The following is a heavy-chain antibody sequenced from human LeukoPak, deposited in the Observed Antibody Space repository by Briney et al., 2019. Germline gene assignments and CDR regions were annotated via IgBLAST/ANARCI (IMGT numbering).Heavy chain of an antibody. J-gene: IGHJ4*02. Sequence: PGGSLRLSCAASGFTVSSNYMSWVRQAPGKGLEWVSVIYSGGSTYYADSVKGRFTISRDNSKNTLYLQMNSLRAEDTAVYYCAKSVLTSRKGIDYWGQGTLVTVSS. CDR1: GFTVSSNY. D-gene: IGHD3-16*01. V-gene: IGHV3-66*01. CDR2: IYSGGST. CDR3: AKSVLTSRKGIDY.